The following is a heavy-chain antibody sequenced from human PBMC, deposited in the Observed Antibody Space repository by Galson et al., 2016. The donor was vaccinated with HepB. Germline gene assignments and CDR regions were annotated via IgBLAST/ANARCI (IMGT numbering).Heavy chain of an antibody. D-gene: IGHD3-10*01. J-gene: IGHJ4*02. V-gene: IGHV3-11*01. CDR2: ITSSGSNI. CDR3: ARDYGPGGQIQKYDY. Sequence: SLRLSCAASGLTFSGYYMSWIRQAPGKGLEWISYITSSGSNIYYADSVKGRFTISRDKALNSLYLQMNNLSAEDTAVYYCARDYGPGGQIQKYDYWGQGTLVTVFS. CDR1: GLTFSGYY.